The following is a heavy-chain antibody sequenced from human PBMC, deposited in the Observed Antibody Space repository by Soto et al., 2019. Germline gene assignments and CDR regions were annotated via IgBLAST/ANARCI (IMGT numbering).Heavy chain of an antibody. D-gene: IGHD4-17*01. V-gene: IGHV4-31*03. CDR2: IYYSGST. Sequence: SETLSLTCTVSAGSISSGGYYWSWIRQRPGKGLEWIGYIYYSGSTYYNPSLKSRVTISEHTSKNHFSLKLSSVTAADTAVYYCARATTEPLLTWFDPWGQGILVTVSS. J-gene: IGHJ5*02. CDR1: AGSISSGGYY. CDR3: ARATTEPLLTWFDP.